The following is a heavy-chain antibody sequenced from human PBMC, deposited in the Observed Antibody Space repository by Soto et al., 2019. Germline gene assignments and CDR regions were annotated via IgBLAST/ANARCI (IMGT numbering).Heavy chain of an antibody. CDR1: GFAFRSYN. CDR2: ISSGSSNI. V-gene: IGHV3-21*01. J-gene: IGHJ4*02. D-gene: IGHD2-21*02. CDR3: ASATVVTATFDF. Sequence: GGSLRLSCAASGFAFRSYNMNWVRQAPGKGLEWVASISSGSSNIYYADSVKGRFTISRDNAKNSLYLQMDSLRAEDSAVYYCASATVVTATFDFWGQGTLVTVSS.